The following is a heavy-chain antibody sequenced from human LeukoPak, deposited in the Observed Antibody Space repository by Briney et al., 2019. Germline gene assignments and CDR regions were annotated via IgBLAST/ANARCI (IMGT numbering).Heavy chain of an antibody. J-gene: IGHJ4*02. Sequence: ASVKVSCRASGYTFTGYYMHWVRQAPGQGLEWMGWINPNSGGTNYAQKFQGWVTMTRDTSISTAYMELGSLRSEDTAVYYCARGGDGYNTYDFDYWGQGTLVTVSS. CDR1: GYTFTGYY. CDR3: ARGGDGYNTYDFDY. V-gene: IGHV1-2*04. D-gene: IGHD5-24*01. CDR2: INPNSGGT.